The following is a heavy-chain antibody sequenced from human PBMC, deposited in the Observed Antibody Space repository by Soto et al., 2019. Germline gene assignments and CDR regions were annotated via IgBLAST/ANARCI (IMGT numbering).Heavy chain of an antibody. V-gene: IGHV4-34*01. CDR2: INHSGST. J-gene: IGHJ6*02. Sequence: PSETLSLTCAVYGGSCSGYYWSWIRQPPGKGLEWIGEINHSGSTNYNPSLKSRVTMSVDTSKNQFSLKLSSVTAADTAVYYCARRQRGLRRSSGMDVCGQGPTVTVSS. D-gene: IGHD4-17*01. CDR1: GGSCSGYY. CDR3: ARRQRGLRRSSGMDV.